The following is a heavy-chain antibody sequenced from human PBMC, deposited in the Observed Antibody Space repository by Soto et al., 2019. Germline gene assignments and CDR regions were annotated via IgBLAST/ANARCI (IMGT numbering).Heavy chain of an antibody. V-gene: IGHV3-48*01. CDR1: GFTFSGYS. Sequence: GSLRLSCAASGFTFSGYSMNWVRQAPGKGLEWVSYISPSSTDIYYADSVKGRFTISRDNAKDSLYLQLNSLRAEDTAVYYCARAAYSSGPDYWGQGTLVTVSS. J-gene: IGHJ4*02. CDR3: ARAAYSSGPDY. CDR2: ISPSSTDI. D-gene: IGHD6-25*01.